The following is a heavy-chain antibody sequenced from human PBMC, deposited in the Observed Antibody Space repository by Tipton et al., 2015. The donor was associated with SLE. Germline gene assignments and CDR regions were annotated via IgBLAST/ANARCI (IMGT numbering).Heavy chain of an antibody. D-gene: IGHD3-16*01. CDR3: AGLYGSLYVDSSYYYEDV. Sequence: TLSLTCIVSGGSITSSSYYWDWIRQSPGRGLEWIGTIYNTERTYYNPSLKSRVTISVDTSKNQFSLNMRPVTAADTSVYYCAGLYGSLYVDSSYYYEDVWGKGTTVVVSS. J-gene: IGHJ6*03. CDR1: GGSITSSSYY. CDR2: IYNTERT. V-gene: IGHV4-39*01.